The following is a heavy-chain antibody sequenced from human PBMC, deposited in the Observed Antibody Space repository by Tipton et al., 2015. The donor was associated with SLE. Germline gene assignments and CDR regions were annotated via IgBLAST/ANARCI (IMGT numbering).Heavy chain of an antibody. CDR3: AGGGGWFDP. D-gene: IGHD5-12*01. J-gene: IGHJ5*02. CDR1: GDSVSSNSAA. CDR2: TYYRAKWFN. V-gene: IGHV6-1*01. Sequence: GLVKPSQTLSLTCAISGDSVSSNSAAWNWIRQSPSRGLEWLGRTYYRAKWFNDYAVSVKSRMTITPDTSKNQFSLQLNSVTPEDTAVYYCAGGGGWFDPWGQGTLVTASS.